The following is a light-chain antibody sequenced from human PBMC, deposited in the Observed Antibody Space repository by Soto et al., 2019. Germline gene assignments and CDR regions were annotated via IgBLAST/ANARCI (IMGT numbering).Light chain of an antibody. CDR1: QSISGD. CDR2: GAS. CDR3: QQYNQWPRT. V-gene: IGKV3-15*01. Sequence: EVVMTQSPATLSLSPGERATLSCRASQSISGDLAWYQQKPGQAPRLLIYGASTRATGIPARFSGSGSGTDFGLIISSLLSEDFAVYYCQQYNQWPRTFGQGTKVDVK. J-gene: IGKJ1*01.